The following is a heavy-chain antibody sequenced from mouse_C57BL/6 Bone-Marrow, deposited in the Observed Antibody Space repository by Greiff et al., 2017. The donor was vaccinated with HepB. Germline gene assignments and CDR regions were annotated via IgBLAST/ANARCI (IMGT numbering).Heavy chain of an antibody. V-gene: IGHV1-52*01. CDR3: ARGRGYYYGSRYYFDY. Sequence: VQLQQPGAELVRPGSSVKLSCKASGYTFTSYWMHWVKQRPIQGLEWIGNINPSDSETHYNQKFKDKATLTVDKSSSTAYMQLSSLTSEDSAVYYCARGRGYYYGSRYYFDYWGQGTTLTVSS. CDR1: GYTFTSYW. J-gene: IGHJ2*01. D-gene: IGHD1-1*01. CDR2: INPSDSET.